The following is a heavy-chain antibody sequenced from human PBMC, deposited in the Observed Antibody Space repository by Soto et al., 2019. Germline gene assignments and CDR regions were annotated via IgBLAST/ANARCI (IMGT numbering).Heavy chain of an antibody. CDR3: ARRISARFDY. J-gene: IGHJ4*02. CDR1: GFVFSDYY. Sequence: GGSLRLSCAASGFVFSDYYMTWIRQAPGKGLEWLTYISSSSSHTNYADSVRGRFTISRDNAKNSVYLQINSLRAEDTAVYYCARRISARFDYWGQGTLVTVS. CDR2: ISSSSSHT. V-gene: IGHV3-11*03.